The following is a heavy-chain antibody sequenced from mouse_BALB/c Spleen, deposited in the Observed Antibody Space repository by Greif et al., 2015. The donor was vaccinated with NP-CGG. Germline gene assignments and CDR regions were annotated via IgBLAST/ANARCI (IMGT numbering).Heavy chain of an antibody. CDR1: GYTFTDYY. D-gene: IGHD2-4*01. Sequence: EVQLQQSGPELVKPGASVKMSCKASGYTFTDYYMKWVKQSHGKSLEWIGDINPINGGTSYNQKFKGKATLTVDKSPSTAYMQLNSLTSEDSAVYYCARSVYDCDVWFAYWGQGTLVTVSA. V-gene: IGHV1-26*01. J-gene: IGHJ3*01. CDR2: INPINGGT. CDR3: ARSVYDCDVWFAY.